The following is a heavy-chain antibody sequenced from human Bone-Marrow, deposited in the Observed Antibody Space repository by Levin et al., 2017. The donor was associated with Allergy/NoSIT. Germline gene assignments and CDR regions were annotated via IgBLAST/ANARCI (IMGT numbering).Heavy chain of an antibody. CDR2: ITPVFGTP. CDR1: GGTFSNYA. CDR3: AENQLLSTYFEN. D-gene: IGHD1-1*01. J-gene: IGHJ4*02. Sequence: GGSLRLSCKASGGTFSNYAISWVRQAPGQGLEWMGGITPVFGTPKYAQKFHGRVTITADESTTTAYMELSSLRSEDTAVYYCAENQLLSTYFENWGQGALVTVSS. V-gene: IGHV1-69*01.